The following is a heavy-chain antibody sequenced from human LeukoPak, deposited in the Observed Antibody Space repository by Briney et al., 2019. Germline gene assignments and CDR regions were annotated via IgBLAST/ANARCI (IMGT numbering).Heavy chain of an antibody. Sequence: GGSLRLSCAASGFTFSNYIMNWVRQAPGKGLEWVSTISGSGGSAYYADSVKGRFAISRDNSNNTLSLQMNSLRAEDTAVYYCAKVSRSEAGTPYYFDYWGQGTLLTVSS. V-gene: IGHV3-23*01. CDR3: AKVSRSEAGTPYYFDY. CDR2: ISGSGGSA. CDR1: GFTFSNYI. D-gene: IGHD6-19*01. J-gene: IGHJ4*02.